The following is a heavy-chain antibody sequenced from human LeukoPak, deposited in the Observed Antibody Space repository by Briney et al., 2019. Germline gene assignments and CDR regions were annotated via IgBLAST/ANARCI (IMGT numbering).Heavy chain of an antibody. CDR2: ISPNSGGT. CDR3: ARDLRLRLMAVGY. D-gene: IGHD5-12*01. CDR1: GYTFTGYY. V-gene: IGHV1-2*02. J-gene: IGHJ4*02. Sequence: ASVKVSCKASGYTFTGYYMHWVRQAPGQGLEWMGWISPNSGGTNYAQKFQGRVTMTRDTSISTAYMELSRRRSDDTAVYYCARDLRLRLMAVGYWGQGTLVTVSS.